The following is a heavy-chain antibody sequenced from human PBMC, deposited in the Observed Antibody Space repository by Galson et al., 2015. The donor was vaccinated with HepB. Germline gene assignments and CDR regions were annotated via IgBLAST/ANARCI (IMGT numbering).Heavy chain of an antibody. J-gene: IGHJ6*02. CDR3: AKDHCTGGTCKLDYYYGMDV. D-gene: IGHD2-8*02. CDR1: GFSFSGSG. CDR2: ISYDGSNK. Sequence: SLRLSCAASGFSFSGSGIHWVRQAPAKGLEWVAVISYDGSNKYYADSVKGRFTISRDNSKNTLYLQMNSLRAEDTAVYYCAKDHCTGGTCKLDYYYGMDVWGQGTTVTVSS. V-gene: IGHV3-30*18.